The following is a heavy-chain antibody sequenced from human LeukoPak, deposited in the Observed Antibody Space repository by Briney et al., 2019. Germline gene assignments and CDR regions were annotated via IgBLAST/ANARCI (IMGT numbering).Heavy chain of an antibody. D-gene: IGHD3-22*01. Sequence: GGSLRLSCAASGFTFSSYSMNWVRQAPGKGLEWGSSISSSSSYIYYADSVKGRFTISRDNAKNSLYLQMNSLRAEDTAVYYCARDYYDSSGYYVEKRFDYWGQGSMVTVCS. CDR3: ARDYYDSSGYYVEKRFDY. CDR1: GFTFSSYS. J-gene: IGHJ4*02. CDR2: ISSSSSYI. V-gene: IGHV3-21*01.